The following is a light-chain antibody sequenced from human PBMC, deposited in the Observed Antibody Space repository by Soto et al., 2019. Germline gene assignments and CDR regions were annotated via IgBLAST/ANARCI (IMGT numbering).Light chain of an antibody. CDR1: SSDVGYYHF. J-gene: IGLJ3*02. Sequence: QSAVTQPRSVSGSPGQSVTISCTGTSSDVGYYHFVSWYQQHPGKGPKLIIYEDTERPSGVPQRFSASKSGNTAFLTISGLQVEDEADYFCCSYAGSYVWLFGGGTKLIVL. CDR3: CSYAGSYVWL. V-gene: IGLV2-11*01. CDR2: EDT.